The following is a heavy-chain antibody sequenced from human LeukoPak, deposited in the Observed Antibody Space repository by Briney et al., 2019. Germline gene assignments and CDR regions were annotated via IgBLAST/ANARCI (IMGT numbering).Heavy chain of an antibody. J-gene: IGHJ4*02. CDR2: ISCGGNKV. CDR3: AKDRPGATTLHHFDD. V-gene: IGHV3-9*01. CDR1: GFNFDDYA. Sequence: GGSLTLSCVASGFNFDDYAMHWVRQAPGKALEWVGVISCGGNKVAYSDSVKGRFTISRDNAKNSLYLQMTSLRPEDTAFYYCAKDRPGATTLHHFDDWGLGMLVTVAS. D-gene: IGHD1-26*01.